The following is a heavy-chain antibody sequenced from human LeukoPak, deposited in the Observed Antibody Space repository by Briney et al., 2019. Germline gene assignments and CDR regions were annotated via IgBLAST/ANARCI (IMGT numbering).Heavy chain of an antibody. CDR1: GFTFSSYS. D-gene: IGHD5-24*01. Sequence: PGGSLRLSCAASGFTFSSYSMNWVRQAPGKGLEWVSSISSSSTYIYYADSVKGRFAISRDNSNNTLYLQMNSLRVEDTAVYYCARRSRDGWYFDYWGQGTLVTVSS. CDR2: ISSSSTYI. V-gene: IGHV3-21*01. J-gene: IGHJ4*02. CDR3: ARRSRDGWYFDY.